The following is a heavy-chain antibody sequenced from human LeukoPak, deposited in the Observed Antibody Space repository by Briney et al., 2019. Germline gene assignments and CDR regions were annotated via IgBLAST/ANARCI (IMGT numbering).Heavy chain of an antibody. CDR2: LNGGGLNT. V-gene: IGHV3-23*01. D-gene: IGHD1-1*01. CDR3: ARWDRRDAGSNWKRYFDL. J-gene: IGHJ4*02. Sequence: GGSLRLSCAASGFTFSHHGMSWVRQTPGKGLEWVSGLNGGGLNTKYAESVKGRFTISRDNSKNTLYLEMSSLRPEDTAVYFCARWDRRDAGSNWKRYFDLWGQGTLVTVSS. CDR1: GFTFSHHG.